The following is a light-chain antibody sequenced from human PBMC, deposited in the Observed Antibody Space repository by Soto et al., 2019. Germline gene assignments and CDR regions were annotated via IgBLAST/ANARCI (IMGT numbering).Light chain of an antibody. J-gene: IGLJ3*02. V-gene: IGLV2-14*01. CDR1: SSDVGGYDY. CDR3: LSYTSTNTRV. CDR2: EVS. Sequence: QSALTQPASVSGSPGQSITISCTGTSSDVGGYDYVSWYQQEPGNAPKLVIYEVSNRPSGVSNRFSGSKSGNMASLTISGLQAEDEADYYCLSYTSTNTRVFGGGTKVTVL.